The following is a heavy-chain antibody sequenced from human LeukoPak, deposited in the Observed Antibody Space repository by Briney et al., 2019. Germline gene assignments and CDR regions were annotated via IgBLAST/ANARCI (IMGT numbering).Heavy chain of an antibody. J-gene: IGHJ4*02. V-gene: IGHV1-2*02. CDR1: GYTFTGYF. D-gene: IGHD6-19*01. CDR3: ARHNTYSSGLEY. Sequence: ASVKVSCKASGYTFTGYFMHWVRQAPGQGLEWMGWINPNSGGTNYAQKFQGRVTMTRDTSISTAYMELSRLKSDDTAMYYCARHNTYSSGLEYWGQGTLVTVSS. CDR2: INPNSGGT.